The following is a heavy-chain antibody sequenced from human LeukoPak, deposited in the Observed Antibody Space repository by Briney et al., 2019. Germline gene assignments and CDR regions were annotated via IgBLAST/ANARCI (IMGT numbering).Heavy chain of an antibody. V-gene: IGHV4-59*11. Sequence: SETLSLTCIVPGGSISSHNWSWIRQPPGKGLEWIGYIYYSGSTNYNPSVKSLVTISVDTSKNQFSLKLSSVTAADTAVYYCARYRVMGAVDPWGQGTLVTVSS. CDR1: GGSISSHN. D-gene: IGHD1-26*01. CDR2: IYYSGST. CDR3: ARYRVMGAVDP. J-gene: IGHJ5*02.